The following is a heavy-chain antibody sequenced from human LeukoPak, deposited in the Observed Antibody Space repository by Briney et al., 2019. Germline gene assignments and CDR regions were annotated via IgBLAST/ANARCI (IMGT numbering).Heavy chain of an antibody. Sequence: SETLSLTCTVSGGSFSSSGYFWGWIRQPPGKGLEWIGTVDYSGSTNYNPSLKSRLTMSTDMSKKQFSLNLSSVTAADTAVYYCARHRDYYGVAQFYHYYMDVWGKGTTVTVSS. V-gene: IGHV4-39*01. J-gene: IGHJ6*03. CDR2: VDYSGST. CDR1: GGSFSSSGYF. D-gene: IGHD3-10*01. CDR3: ARHRDYYGVAQFYHYYMDV.